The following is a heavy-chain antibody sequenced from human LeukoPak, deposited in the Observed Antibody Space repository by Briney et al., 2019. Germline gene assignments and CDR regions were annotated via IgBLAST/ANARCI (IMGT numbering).Heavy chain of an antibody. Sequence: GESLKISCKGSGYSFSSHWIGWVRQMPGKGLEWMGIIYLGDSDTRYSPSFQGQVTISADKSISTAYLQWSSLKASDTAMYYCAGRIGYCSGGRCYPDAFDTWGQGTMVTVPS. CDR3: AGRIGYCSGGRCYPDAFDT. V-gene: IGHV5-51*01. J-gene: IGHJ3*02. CDR2: IYLGDSDT. D-gene: IGHD2-15*01. CDR1: GYSFSSHW.